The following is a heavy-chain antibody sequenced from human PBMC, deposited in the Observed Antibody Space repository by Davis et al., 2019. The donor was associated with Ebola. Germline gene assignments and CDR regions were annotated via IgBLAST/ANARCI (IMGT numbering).Heavy chain of an antibody. V-gene: IGHV3-23*01. CDR2: ISGSGGST. CDR1: GFTFSSYA. Sequence: GESLKISCAASGFTFSSYAMSWVRQAPGKGLEWVSAISGSGGSTYYADSVKGRFTISRDNSKNTVYLQMNSLRAEDTAVYYCAKNDGINGWFGIDVWAQGTTVTVSS. CDR3: AKNDGINGWFGIDV. D-gene: IGHD6-19*01. J-gene: IGHJ6*02.